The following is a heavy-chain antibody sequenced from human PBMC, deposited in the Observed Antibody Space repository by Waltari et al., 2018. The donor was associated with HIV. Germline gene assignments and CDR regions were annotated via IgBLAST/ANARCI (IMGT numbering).Heavy chain of an antibody. CDR2: IKQDGSDK. CDR3: ARAPLVVQAFDL. CDR1: GFPFRTFW. V-gene: IGHV3-7*01. D-gene: IGHD1-1*01. Sequence: EVQLVESGGGLVQPGGSLRLACAAPGFPFRTFWMSWVRQAPGKGLEWVANIKQDGSDKYYVDSVKGRFTISRDNAKQFLYLQMNSLRVEDTAIYFCARAPLVVQAFDLWGQGTMVTVAS. J-gene: IGHJ3*01.